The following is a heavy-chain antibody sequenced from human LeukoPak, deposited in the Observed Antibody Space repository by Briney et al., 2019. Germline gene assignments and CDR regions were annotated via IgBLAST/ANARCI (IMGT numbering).Heavy chain of an antibody. CDR3: AREGPLHYSKWFDP. V-gene: IGHV3-21*01. D-gene: IGHD4-11*01. CDR1: GFTFSSYS. CDR2: ISSSSTNI. Sequence: GGSLRLSCAASGFTFSSYSMNWVRQAPGKGLEWVSSISSSSTNIYYADSVKGRFTISRDNAKNSLYLQMNSLRAEDTAVYYCAREGPLHYSKWFDPWGQGTLVTVSS. J-gene: IGHJ5*02.